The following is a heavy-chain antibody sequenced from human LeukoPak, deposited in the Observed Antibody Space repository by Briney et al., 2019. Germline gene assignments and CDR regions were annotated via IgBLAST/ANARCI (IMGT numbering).Heavy chain of an antibody. CDR2: IIPIFGTA. V-gene: IGHV1-69*13. D-gene: IGHD4-17*01. J-gene: IGHJ4*02. CDR3: ARARNPTVTTERPLDY. CDR1: GGTFSSYA. Sequence: ASVKVSCKASGGTFSSYAISWVQQAPGQGLEWMGGIIPIFGTANYAQKFQGRVTITADESTSTAYMGLSSLRSEDTAVYYCARARNPTVTTERPLDYWGQGTLVTVSS.